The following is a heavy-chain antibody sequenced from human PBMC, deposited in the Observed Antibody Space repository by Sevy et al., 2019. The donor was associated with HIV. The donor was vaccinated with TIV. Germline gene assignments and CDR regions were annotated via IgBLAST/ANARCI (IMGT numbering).Heavy chain of an antibody. Sequence: GGSLRLSCAASGFTFSSCAMSWVRQAPGKGLEWVSGISGSGGTTYYTDSLKGRFTISRDNSKNTLHLQMNSLRAEDTAVYYCANSAGRGDYIQYFDYWGQGTLVTVSS. CDR1: GFTFSSCA. J-gene: IGHJ4*02. V-gene: IGHV3-23*01. CDR3: ANSAGRGDYIQYFDY. CDR2: ISGSGGTT. D-gene: IGHD3-3*01.